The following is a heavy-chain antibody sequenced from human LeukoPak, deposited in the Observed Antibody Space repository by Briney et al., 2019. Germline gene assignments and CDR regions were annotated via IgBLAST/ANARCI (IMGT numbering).Heavy chain of an antibody. J-gene: IGHJ1*01. CDR3: ARDGGYYYDSSGSLYFQH. CDR1: GGSISSYY. D-gene: IGHD3-22*01. CDR2: IYYSGST. V-gene: IGHV4-59*01. Sequence: SETLSLSCTVSGGSISSYYRSWVRQAPGKGLEWIGYIYYSGSTNSNPYLKSRVTISVDTSKNQFSLKLSSVTAADTAVYYCARDGGYYYDSSGSLYFQHWGQGTLVTVSS.